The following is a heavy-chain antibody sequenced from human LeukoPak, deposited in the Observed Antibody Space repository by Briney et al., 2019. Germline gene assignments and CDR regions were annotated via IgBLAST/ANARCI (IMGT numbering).Heavy chain of an antibody. J-gene: IGHJ5*02. CDR1: GGSISSSSYY. CDR2: IYYSGST. CDR3: ARDAYYDFWSGYSRWFDP. Sequence: PSETLSLTCTVSGGSISSSSYYWGWIRQPPGKGLEWIGSIYYSGSTYYNPSLKSRVTISVDTSKNQFSLKLSSVTAADTAVYYCARDAYYDFWSGYSRWFDPWGQGTPVTVSA. D-gene: IGHD3-3*01. V-gene: IGHV4-39*07.